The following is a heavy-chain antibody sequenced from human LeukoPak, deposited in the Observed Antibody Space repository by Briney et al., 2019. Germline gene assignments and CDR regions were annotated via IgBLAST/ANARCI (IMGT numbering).Heavy chain of an antibody. V-gene: IGHV1-2*04. Sequence: ASVKVSRKASGYTFTSYYMHWVRQAPGQGLEWMGWINPNSGGTNYAQKFQGWVTMTRDTSISTAYMELSRLRSDDTAMYYCARARYYDSSGYTSPFDYWGQGTLVTVSS. CDR1: GYTFTSYY. J-gene: IGHJ4*02. CDR3: ARARYYDSSGYTSPFDY. D-gene: IGHD3-22*01. CDR2: INPNSGGT.